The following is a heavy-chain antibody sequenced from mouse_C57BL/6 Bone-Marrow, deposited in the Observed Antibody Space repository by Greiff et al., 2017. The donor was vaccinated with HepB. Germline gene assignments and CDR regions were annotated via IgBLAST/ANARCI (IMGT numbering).Heavy chain of an antibody. V-gene: IGHV1-85*01. J-gene: IGHJ4*01. CDR1: GYTFTSYD. Sequence: VKLQQSGPELVKPGASVKLSCKASGYTFTSYDVNWVKQRPGQGLEWIGWIYPRDGSTKYNEKFKGKATLTVDTSSSTAYMELHSLTSEDSAVYFCARPITTVVGAMDYWGQGTSVTVSS. CDR3: ARPITTVVGAMDY. CDR2: IYPRDGST. D-gene: IGHD1-1*01.